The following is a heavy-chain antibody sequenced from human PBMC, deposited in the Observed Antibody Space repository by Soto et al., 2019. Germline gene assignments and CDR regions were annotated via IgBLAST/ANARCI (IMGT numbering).Heavy chain of an antibody. CDR2: IVVGSGNT. V-gene: IGHV1-58*01. D-gene: IGHD3-10*01. CDR3: AADPSMVRGVPSDY. Sequence: GASVKVSCKASGLTFTSSAVQWVRQARGQRLEWIGWIVVGSGNTNYAQKFQERVTITRDMSTSTAYMELSSLRSEDTAVYYCAADPSMVRGVPSDYWGQGTLVTVSS. CDR1: GLTFTSSA. J-gene: IGHJ4*02.